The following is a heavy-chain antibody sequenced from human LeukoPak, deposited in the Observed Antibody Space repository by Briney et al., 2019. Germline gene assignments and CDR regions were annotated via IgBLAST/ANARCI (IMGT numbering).Heavy chain of an antibody. D-gene: IGHD5-24*01. J-gene: IGHJ4*02. V-gene: IGHV3-23*01. CDR1: GLTFSSYA. CDR2: ISGSGGST. Sequence: PGGSLRLSCAASGLTFSSYAMSWVRQAPGKGLEWGSAISGSGGSTYYADSVKGRFTISRDNSKNTLYLQMHSLRAEDTAVYYCAKAGEMATISPFDYWGQGTLVTVSS. CDR3: AKAGEMATISPFDY.